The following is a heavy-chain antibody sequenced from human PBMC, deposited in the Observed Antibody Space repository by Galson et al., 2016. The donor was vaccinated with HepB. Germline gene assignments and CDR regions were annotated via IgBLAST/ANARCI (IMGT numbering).Heavy chain of an antibody. CDR3: ARPANPSGDDPYYFDY. D-gene: IGHD5-12*01. V-gene: IGHV3-30*04. CDR1: GFTFSSYA. CDR2: TSYNGNNK. Sequence: SLRLSCAASGFTFSSYAMNWVRQAPGKGLEWVAGTSYNGNNKYYIDSVKGRFTISRDDSKNTVYLQMNGLRGDDTAVYYCARPANPSGDDPYYFDYWGQGTLVTVSS. J-gene: IGHJ4*02.